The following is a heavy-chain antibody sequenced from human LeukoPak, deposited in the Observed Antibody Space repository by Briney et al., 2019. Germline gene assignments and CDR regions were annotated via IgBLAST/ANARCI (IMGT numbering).Heavy chain of an antibody. CDR2: ISYDGSNK. CDR1: GFTFSSYG. D-gene: IGHD2-21*02. Sequence: GGSLRLSCAASGFTFSSYGMHWVRQAPGKGLEWVAVISYDGSNKYYADSVKGRFTISRDNSKNTLYLQMNSLRAEDTAVHYCAKDRAIVVVTAADYWGQGTLVTVSS. CDR3: AKDRAIVVVTAADY. J-gene: IGHJ4*02. V-gene: IGHV3-30*18.